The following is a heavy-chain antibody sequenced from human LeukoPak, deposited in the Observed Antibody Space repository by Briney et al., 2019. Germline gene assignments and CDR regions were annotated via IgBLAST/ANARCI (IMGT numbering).Heavy chain of an antibody. J-gene: IGHJ4*02. CDR1: GFTFSTYG. V-gene: IGHV3-48*01. Sequence: GGSLRLSCAASGFTFSTYGMSWVRRAPGKGLEWVSAISSSSSTIYYADSVKGRFTISRDNAKNSLYLQMNSLRAEDTAVYYCARLGYYYDSSGYYTPFDYWGQGTLVTVSS. CDR3: ARLGYYYDSSGYYTPFDY. D-gene: IGHD3-22*01. CDR2: ISSSSSTI.